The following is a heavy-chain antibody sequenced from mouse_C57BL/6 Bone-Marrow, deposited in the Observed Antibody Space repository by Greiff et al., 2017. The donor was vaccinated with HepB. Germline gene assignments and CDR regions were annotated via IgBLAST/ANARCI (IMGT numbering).Heavy chain of an antibody. CDR3: VRGVLRGYFYY. CDR2: ISNGGGST. CDR1: GFTFSDYY. V-gene: IGHV5-12*01. J-gene: IGHJ2*01. D-gene: IGHD1-1*01. Sequence: DVKLVESGGGLVQPGGSLKLSCAASGFTFSDYYMYWVRQTPEKRLEWVAYISNGGGSTYYPDTVKGRFTISRDNAKNTLYLQMSRLKSEDTAMYYCVRGVLRGYFYYWGQGTTLTVSS.